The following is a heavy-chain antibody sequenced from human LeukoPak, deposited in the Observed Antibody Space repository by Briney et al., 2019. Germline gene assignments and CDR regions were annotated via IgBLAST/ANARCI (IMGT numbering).Heavy chain of an antibody. CDR3: ARLGYISGSEY. CDR2: IDPNSGGT. CDR1: GYTFTSYG. V-gene: IGHV1-2*02. Sequence: ASVKVSCKASGYTFTSYGISWVRQAPGQGLEWMGWIDPNSGGTNYAQKFQGRVTMTRDTSISTAYMELRRLRSDDTAVYYCARLGYISGSEYWGQGTLVTVSS. J-gene: IGHJ4*02. D-gene: IGHD6-19*01.